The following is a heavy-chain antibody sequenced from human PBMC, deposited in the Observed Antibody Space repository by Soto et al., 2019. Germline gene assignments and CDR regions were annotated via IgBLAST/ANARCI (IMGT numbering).Heavy chain of an antibody. V-gene: IGHV4-30-4*01. J-gene: IGHJ5*02. D-gene: IGHD3-22*01. CDR2: IYYSGST. Sequence: LSLTCTVSGGSISSGDYYWTWIRQPPGKGLEWIGYIYYSGSTHYNPSLKSRLTISLDTSKNQFSLKLSSVTAADTAVYYCARVEGYYDSSGYNWFDPWGQGTLVTVSS. CDR3: ARVEGYYDSSGYNWFDP. CDR1: GGSISSGDYY.